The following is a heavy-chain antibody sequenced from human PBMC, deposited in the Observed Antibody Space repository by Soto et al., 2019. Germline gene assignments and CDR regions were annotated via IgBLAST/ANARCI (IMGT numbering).Heavy chain of an antibody. CDR1: GFSFGDSY. J-gene: IGHJ4*02. Sequence: QVQLVESGGGLVKPGGSLRLSCAASGFSFGDSYMSWIRQSAGKGLEWLSYISGGSSYTKYAESVKGRFTSSRDNARRSLFLQVNGLRADDTAIYYCAKTRVADSGYYFDHWCQGTMVTVSS. V-gene: IGHV3-11*05. CDR2: ISGGSSYT. D-gene: IGHD3-10*01. CDR3: AKTRVADSGYYFDH.